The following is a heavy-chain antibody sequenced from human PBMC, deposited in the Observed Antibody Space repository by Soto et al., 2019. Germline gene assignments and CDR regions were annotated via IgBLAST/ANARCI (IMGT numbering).Heavy chain of an antibody. Sequence: GGSLRLSCAASGFTFSSYAMHWVRQAPGKGLEWVAVISYDGSNKYYADSVKGRFTISRDNSKNTLYLQMNSLRAEDTAVYYCARDSFDYDFWSGYFEFDYWGQGTLITVYS. CDR3: ARDSFDYDFWSGYFEFDY. D-gene: IGHD3-3*01. V-gene: IGHV3-30-3*01. J-gene: IGHJ4*02. CDR1: GFTFSSYA. CDR2: ISYDGSNK.